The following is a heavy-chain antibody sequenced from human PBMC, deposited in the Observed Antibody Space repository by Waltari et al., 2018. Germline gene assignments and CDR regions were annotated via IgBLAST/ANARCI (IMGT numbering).Heavy chain of an antibody. V-gene: IGHV3-48*04. Sequence: EVQLVESGGGLAQPGGSLRLSCAASGFTFRSYSMNWVRQAPGKGLEWLSYISGSSFTIYSADSVKGRFTIARDNAENSVYLQMNSLRAEDTAVYYCARDVGYCSGGSCPAMDVWGKGTTVTISS. D-gene: IGHD2-15*01. J-gene: IGHJ6*04. CDR1: GFTFRSYS. CDR2: ISGSSFTI. CDR3: ARDVGYCSGGSCPAMDV.